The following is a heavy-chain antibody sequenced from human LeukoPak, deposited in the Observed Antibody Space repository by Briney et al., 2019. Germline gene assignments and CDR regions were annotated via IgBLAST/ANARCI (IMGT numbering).Heavy chain of an antibody. CDR2: ISSSGST. CDR3: ARHRRWLQFSGFDY. CDR1: GGSISNYY. V-gene: IGHV4-4*07. D-gene: IGHD5-12*01. J-gene: IGHJ4*02. Sequence: SETLSLTCTVSGGSISNYYWSWLRQSAGKGLEWIGRISSSGSTNYNPSLKSRVTISVDTSKNQFSLKLSSVTAADTAVYYCARHRRWLQFSGFDYWGQGTLVTVSS.